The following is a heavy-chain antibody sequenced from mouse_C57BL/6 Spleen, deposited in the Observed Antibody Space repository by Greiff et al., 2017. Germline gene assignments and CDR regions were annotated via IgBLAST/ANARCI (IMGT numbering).Heavy chain of an antibody. CDR3: ARPDYYGSSYEYFDV. CDR2: LHPNSGST. CDR1: GYTFTSYW. J-gene: IGHJ1*03. Sequence: VQLQQPGAELVKPGASVKLSCKASGYTFTSYWMHWVQQRPGQGLEWIGMLHPNSGSTNYNEKFKSKVTMTVDKSSSTAYMQLSSLTSEDSAVYYCARPDYYGSSYEYFDVWGTGTTVTVSS. D-gene: IGHD1-1*01. V-gene: IGHV1-64*01.